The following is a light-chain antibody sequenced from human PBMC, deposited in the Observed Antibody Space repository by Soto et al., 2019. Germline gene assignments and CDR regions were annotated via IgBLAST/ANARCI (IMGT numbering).Light chain of an antibody. Sequence: DIQMTQSPSSLSASVGDRATITCRASQSIGTSLNWYQQKPGEAPKLLIYAASSLQSGVPSRFSGSGSGTDFTLTISSLQPEDFATYYCQQSDHSPIYTFGQGTDLEIK. CDR1: QSIGTS. CDR3: QQSDHSPIYT. J-gene: IGKJ2*01. V-gene: IGKV1-39*01. CDR2: AAS.